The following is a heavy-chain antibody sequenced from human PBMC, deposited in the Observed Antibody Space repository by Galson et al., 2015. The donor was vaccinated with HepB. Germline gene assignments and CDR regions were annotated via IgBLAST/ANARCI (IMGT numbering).Heavy chain of an antibody. D-gene: IGHD2-2*01. CDR1: GFTFSSYG. CDR3: ARDYCSSTSWFGGYFQH. CDR2: IWYDGSNI. Sequence: SLRLSCAASGFTFSSYGMHWVRQAPGKGLEWVAVIWYDGSNIYYADSVKGRFTISRDNSKNTLYLQMNSLRAEDTAVYYCARDYCSSTSWFGGYFQHWGQGTLVTVSS. V-gene: IGHV3-33*08. J-gene: IGHJ1*01.